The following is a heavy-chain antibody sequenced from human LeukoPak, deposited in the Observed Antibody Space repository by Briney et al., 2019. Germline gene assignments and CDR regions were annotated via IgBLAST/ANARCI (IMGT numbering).Heavy chain of an antibody. V-gene: IGHV3-64*01. CDR3: ARGPLGYCSGGSCYSTPDY. CDR2: ISSNGGST. CDR1: GFTFSSYA. D-gene: IGHD2-15*01. Sequence: GRSLRLSCAASGFTFSSYAMHWVRQAPGKGLEYVSAISSNGGSTYYTNSVKGRFTISRDNSKNTLYLQMGSLRAEDMAVYYCARGPLGYCSGGSCYSTPDYWGQGTLVTVSS. J-gene: IGHJ4*02.